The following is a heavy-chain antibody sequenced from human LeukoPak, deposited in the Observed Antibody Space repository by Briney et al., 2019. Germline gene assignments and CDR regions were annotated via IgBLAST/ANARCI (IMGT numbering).Heavy chain of an antibody. CDR3: ARAENGGNEPLDY. Sequence: PSETLSLTCTVSGGSISSFYWSWIRQPPGEGLEWIGYIYYSGSTNYNPSLKSRVTISVDTSKNQFSLKLSSVTAADTAVYYCARAENGGNEPLDYWGQGTLVTVSS. J-gene: IGHJ4*02. V-gene: IGHV4-59*01. D-gene: IGHD4-23*01. CDR2: IYYSGST. CDR1: GGSISSFY.